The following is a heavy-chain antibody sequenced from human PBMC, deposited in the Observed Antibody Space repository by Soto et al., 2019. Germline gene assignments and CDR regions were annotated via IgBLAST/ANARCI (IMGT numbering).Heavy chain of an antibody. J-gene: IGHJ4*02. CDR2: INPNGGST. CDR3: ARGLTSGDY. V-gene: IGHV1-46*01. CDR1: GYTFTSFY. Sequence: QVQLVQSGAEVKNPGASVKVSCKASGYTFTSFYIHWVRQAPGQGLEWMLIINPNGGSTNYAQNLQGRVTLTRDTSTNTVYMELSSLRSEDTAVYYCARGLTSGDYWGQGTLVTVSS.